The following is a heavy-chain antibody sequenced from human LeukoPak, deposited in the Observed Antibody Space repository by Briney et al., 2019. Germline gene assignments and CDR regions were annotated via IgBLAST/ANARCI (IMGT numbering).Heavy chain of an antibody. D-gene: IGHD3-3*01. V-gene: IGHV3-23*01. J-gene: IGHJ4*02. CDR3: ARDIGLGS. Sequence: GWSLSLSCEAAGCTFSNSARSWIRQPSGRGLEWVSLISASGGNSYYPAFEKGRFTASSDSPKNTLHLRMNSKPAEPTADYYCARDIGLGSWGQGTLVTVSS. CDR2: ISASGGNS. CDR1: GCTFSNSA.